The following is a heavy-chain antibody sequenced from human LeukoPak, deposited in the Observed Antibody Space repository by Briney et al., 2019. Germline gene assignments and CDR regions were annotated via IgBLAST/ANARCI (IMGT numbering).Heavy chain of an antibody. J-gene: IGHJ3*02. CDR3: ASVGPRDAFDI. CDR1: GFTFSSYS. V-gene: IGHV3-21*01. CDR2: ISSSSSYI. Sequence: PGGSLRFSCAASGFTFSSYSMNWVRQAPGKGLEWVSSISSSSSYIYYADSVKGRFTISRDNAKNSLYLQMNSLRAEDTAVYYCASVGPRDAFDIWGQGTMVTVSS.